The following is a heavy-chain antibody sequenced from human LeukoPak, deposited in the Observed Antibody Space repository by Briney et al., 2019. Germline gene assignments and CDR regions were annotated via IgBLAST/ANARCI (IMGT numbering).Heavy chain of an antibody. V-gene: IGHV3-48*03. CDR2: ISGSGSTI. Sequence: GGSLRLSCAASGFTFDDYGMSWVRQAPGKGLEWVSYISGSGSTIYYADSVRGRFTISRDNAKNSLYLQMNSLRAEDTAVYYCARGGYGILDYWGQGTLVTVSS. J-gene: IGHJ4*02. CDR3: ARGGYGILDY. CDR1: GFTFDDYG. D-gene: IGHD1-14*01.